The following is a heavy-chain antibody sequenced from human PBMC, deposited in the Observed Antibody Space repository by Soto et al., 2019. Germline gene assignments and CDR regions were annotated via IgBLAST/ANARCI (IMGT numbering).Heavy chain of an antibody. CDR1: GFTCITST. CDR3: AAGDYHDTSGYSSDY. V-gene: IGHV1-58*01. J-gene: IGHJ4*02. D-gene: IGHD3-3*01. CDR2: IVVGSGNT. Sequence: PSLRVSGRGSGFTCITSTLQCVRQTRGQPLEWIGWIVVGSGNTIYAQKFQERVTFTRDESTSTAYMELSSLRSEDTGVYYCAAGDYHDTSGYSSDYWGQGTLVTVSS.